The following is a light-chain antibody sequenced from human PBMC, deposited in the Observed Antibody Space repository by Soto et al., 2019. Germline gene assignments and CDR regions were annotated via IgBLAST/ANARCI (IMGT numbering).Light chain of an antibody. CDR1: QSTSSNV. V-gene: IGKV3-20*01. CDR2: GAS. J-gene: IGKJ1*01. CDR3: QQYGSSPPT. Sequence: DIVLTHSPGTLSLAPGERATLSFRTSQSTSSNVLAWYQKKSGQAPSLLVYGASHRATGIPARFSGSGSGTDFTLTISRLEPEDFAVYFCQQYGSSPPTFG.